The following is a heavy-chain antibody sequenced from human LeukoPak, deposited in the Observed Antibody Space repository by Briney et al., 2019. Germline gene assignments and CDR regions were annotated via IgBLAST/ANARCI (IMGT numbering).Heavy chain of an antibody. V-gene: IGHV4-39*07. D-gene: IGHD2-15*01. J-gene: IGHJ5*02. CDR3: ARLSHVGEPAA. CDR1: GDSLSRSSYY. CDR2: IYHEGRT. Sequence: PSETLSLTCAVSGDSLSRSSYYGAWVRQPRGRGLGWNGSIYHEGRTYTNPSLEGQDTITVNTSKNQFSLKLTSVSAADTAMYHCARLSHVGEPAAWGQGTLVTVSS.